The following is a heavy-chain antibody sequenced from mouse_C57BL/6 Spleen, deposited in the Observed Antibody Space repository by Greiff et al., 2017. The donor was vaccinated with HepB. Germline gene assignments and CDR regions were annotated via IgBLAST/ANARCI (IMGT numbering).Heavy chain of an antibody. CDR1: GYTFTSYW. D-gene: IGHD1-1*01. V-gene: IGHV1-69*01. Sequence: QVQLQQPGAELVMPGASVKLSCKASGYTFTSYWMHWVKQRPGQGLEWIGEIDPSDSYTNYNQKFKGKSTLTVDKSSSTAYMQLSSLTSADSAVYYCARWGIYSSSVMDYWGQGTSVTVSS. J-gene: IGHJ4*01. CDR3: ARWGIYSSSVMDY. CDR2: IDPSDSYT.